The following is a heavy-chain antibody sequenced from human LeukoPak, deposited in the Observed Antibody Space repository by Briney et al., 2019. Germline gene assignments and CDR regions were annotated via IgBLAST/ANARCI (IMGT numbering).Heavy chain of an antibody. D-gene: IGHD3-16*01. J-gene: IGHJ4*02. V-gene: IGHV4-39*01. CDR2: IYYYGST. CDR3: ARLFPVITFGGVTPI. Sequence: NPSEPLSLTCTFSGDSISISNYYWGWIRQPPGKGLEWIVSIYYYGSTNYNPSLKSRATISEDTSKNQFSLRLSSVTAADTAVYYCARLFPVITFGGVTPIWGQGILVTVSS. CDR1: GDSISISNYY.